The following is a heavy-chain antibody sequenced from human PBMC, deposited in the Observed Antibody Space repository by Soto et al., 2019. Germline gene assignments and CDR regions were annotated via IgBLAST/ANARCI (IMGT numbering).Heavy chain of an antibody. V-gene: IGHV1-18*01. CDR3: ARDYLGKVGATRRSDY. J-gene: IGHJ4*02. D-gene: IGHD1-26*01. CDR1: GYTFTSYG. Sequence: GASVKVSCKASGYTFTSYGISWVRQAPGQGLEWMGWISAYNGNTNYAQKLQGRVTMTTDTSTSTAYMELRSLRSDDTAVYYCARDYLGKVGATRRSDYWGXGTLVTVSS. CDR2: ISAYNGNT.